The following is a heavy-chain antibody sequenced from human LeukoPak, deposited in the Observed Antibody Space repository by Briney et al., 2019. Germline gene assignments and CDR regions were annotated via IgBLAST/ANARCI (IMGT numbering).Heavy chain of an antibody. Sequence: PGGSLRLSCAASGFTFSSYAMSWVRQAPGKGLEWVSLISRGGDRINYADSVRGRFTISRDNSRNTVYLQTNSLRAEDTAVYYCANAQGGITMIVEWGQGTLVTVSS. CDR1: GFTFSSYA. CDR2: ISRGGDRI. J-gene: IGHJ4*02. CDR3: ANAQGGITMIVE. D-gene: IGHD3-22*01. V-gene: IGHV3-23*01.